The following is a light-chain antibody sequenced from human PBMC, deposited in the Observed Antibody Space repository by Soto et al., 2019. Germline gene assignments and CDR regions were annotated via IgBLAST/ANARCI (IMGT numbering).Light chain of an antibody. CDR2: GAS. J-gene: IGKJ1*01. Sequence: NVLTQSPGTVSFYPGERATLSCRASQSVSSSYLAWYQQKPGQAPRLLIYGASSRATGIPDRFSGSGSGTDFTLTISRLEPEDFAVYYCQQYGSSSWTFGQGTKVDI. V-gene: IGKV3-20*01. CDR3: QQYGSSSWT. CDR1: QSVSSSY.